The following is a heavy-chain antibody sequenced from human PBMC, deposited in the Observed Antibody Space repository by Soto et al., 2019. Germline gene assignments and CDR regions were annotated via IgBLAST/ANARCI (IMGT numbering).Heavy chain of an antibody. CDR3: ANLPLYGSGFDC. Sequence: EVQLVESGGALVQPGGSLRLSCTASGFTFDDYAIHWVRQAPGKGLEWISGISWNGDATSYADSVKGRFTISRDNAKTSLYLQMNSLRTEDTAMYFCANLPLYGSGFDCWGQGTLVTVAS. CDR2: ISWNGDAT. V-gene: IGHV3-9*01. J-gene: IGHJ4*02. CDR1: GFTFDDYA. D-gene: IGHD3-10*01.